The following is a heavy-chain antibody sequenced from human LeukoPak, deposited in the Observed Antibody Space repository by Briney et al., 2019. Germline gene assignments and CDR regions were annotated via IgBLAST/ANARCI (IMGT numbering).Heavy chain of an antibody. J-gene: IGHJ3*02. CDR2: IKQDGSEK. D-gene: IGHD2-15*01. Sequence: GGSPRLSCAASGFTFSSYAMSWVRQAPGKGLEWVANIKQDGSEKYYVDSVKGRFTISRDNAKNSLYLQMNSLRAEDTAVYYCARGYRYCSGGSCLDIWGQGTMVTVSS. CDR3: ARGYRYCSGGSCLDI. CDR1: GFTFSSYA. V-gene: IGHV3-7*01.